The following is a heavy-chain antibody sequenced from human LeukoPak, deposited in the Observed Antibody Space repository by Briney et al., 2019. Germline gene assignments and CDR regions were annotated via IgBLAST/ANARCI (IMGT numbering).Heavy chain of an antibody. CDR3: ARGAYSSGWAYFDH. CDR1: GFTFSHYG. Sequence: GGSLRLSCAASGFTFSHYGVHWVRQAPGKGLEWVSYISFSVNTKYYGDSVKGRFTISRDNAKNSLYLHMDSLRAEDTAVYYCARGAYSSGWAYFDHWGQGTLVTVSS. V-gene: IGHV3-48*04. J-gene: IGHJ4*02. CDR2: ISFSVNTK. D-gene: IGHD6-19*01.